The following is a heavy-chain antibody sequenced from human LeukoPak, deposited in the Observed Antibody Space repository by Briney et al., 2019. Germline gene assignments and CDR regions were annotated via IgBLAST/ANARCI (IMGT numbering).Heavy chain of an antibody. Sequence: GGSLRLSCAASGFTFSSYGMHWVRQAPGKGLEWVAVISYDGSNKYYADSVKGRFTISRDNSKNTLYLQMNSLRAEDTAVYYCAKDRGSGYHYFDYWGQGTLVTVSS. J-gene: IGHJ4*02. CDR3: AKDRGSGYHYFDY. D-gene: IGHD3-22*01. V-gene: IGHV3-30*18. CDR1: GFTFSSYG. CDR2: ISYDGSNK.